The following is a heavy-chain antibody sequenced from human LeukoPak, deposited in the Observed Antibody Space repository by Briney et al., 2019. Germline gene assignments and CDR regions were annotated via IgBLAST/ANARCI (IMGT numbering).Heavy chain of an antibody. CDR2: IYHSGST. Sequence: PSGTLSLTCAASGGSISSSNWWSWVRQPPGKGLEWIGQIYHSGSTNYNPSLKSRVTISVDKSKNQFSLKLSSVTAADTAVYYCARDAYDSSGYSFDYWGQGTLVTVSS. CDR1: GGSISSSNW. J-gene: IGHJ4*02. CDR3: ARDAYDSSGYSFDY. V-gene: IGHV4-4*02. D-gene: IGHD3-22*01.